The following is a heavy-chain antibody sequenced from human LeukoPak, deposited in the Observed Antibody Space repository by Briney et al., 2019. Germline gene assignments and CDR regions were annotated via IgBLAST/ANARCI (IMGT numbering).Heavy chain of an antibody. J-gene: IGHJ4*02. Sequence: ASVKVSCKASGYTFTGYYMHWVRQAPGQGLEWMGWINPNSGGTNYAQKFQGRVTMTRDTSISTAYMELSRLRSDDTAVYYCARGFRAARLTSGFDYWGQGTLVTVSS. CDR2: INPNSGGT. CDR3: ARGFRAARLTSGFDY. D-gene: IGHD6-6*01. CDR1: GYTFTGYY. V-gene: IGHV1-2*02.